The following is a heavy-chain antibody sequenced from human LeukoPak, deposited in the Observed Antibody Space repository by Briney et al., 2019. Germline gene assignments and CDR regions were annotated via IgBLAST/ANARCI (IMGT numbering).Heavy chain of an antibody. D-gene: IGHD3-10*01. V-gene: IGHV4-59*08. CDR3: ARGQVLLWFGELLHNWFDP. Sequence: SETLSLTCTVSGGSISSYYWSWIRQPPGKGLEWIGYIYYSGSTNYNPSLKSRVTISVDTSKNQFSLKLSSVTAADTAVYYCARGQVLLWFGELLHNWFDPWGQGTLVTVSS. CDR2: IYYSGST. CDR1: GGSISSYY. J-gene: IGHJ5*02.